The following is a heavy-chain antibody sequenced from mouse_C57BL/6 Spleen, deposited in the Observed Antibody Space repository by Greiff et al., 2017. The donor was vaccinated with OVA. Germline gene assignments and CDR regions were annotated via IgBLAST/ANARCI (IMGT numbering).Heavy chain of an antibody. J-gene: IGHJ2*01. CDR1: GYTFTSYW. Sequence: QVQLQQPGAELVRPGSSVKLSCKASGYTFTSYWMHWVKQRPIQGLEWIGNIDPSDSETHYNQKFKDKATLTVDKSSSTAYMQLSSLTSEDSAVYYCARGEGYDGYFDYWGKGTTLTVSS. CDR2: IDPSDSET. D-gene: IGHD2-3*01. V-gene: IGHV1-52*01. CDR3: ARGEGYDGYFDY.